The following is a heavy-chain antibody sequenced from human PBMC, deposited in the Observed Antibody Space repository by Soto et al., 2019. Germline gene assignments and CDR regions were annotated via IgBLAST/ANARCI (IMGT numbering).Heavy chain of an antibody. V-gene: IGHV2-5*02. CDR2: IYWDDDK. CDR3: AHRPSTMFRGALYVDY. CDR1: GFSLSTSAVG. D-gene: IGHD3-10*01. J-gene: IGHJ4*02. Sequence: QITLKESGPTLVKPTQTLTLTCTFSGFSLSTSAVGVGWIRQPPGKALEWLALIYWDDDKRYSPSLQSRLTINKATSKNQVVLTMTNMDPVDTATDYGAHRPSTMFRGALYVDYGGQGTLVTVSS.